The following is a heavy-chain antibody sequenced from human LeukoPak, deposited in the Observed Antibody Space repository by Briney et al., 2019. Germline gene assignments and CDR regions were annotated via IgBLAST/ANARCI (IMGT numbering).Heavy chain of an antibody. J-gene: IGHJ4*02. CDR3: ARTITIFGVVNTKFDY. Sequence: SETLSLTCAVYGGSFNDYYWIWIRQPPGKGLEWIGYIYYSGSTYYNPSLKSRVTISVDTSKNQFSLKLSSVTAADTAVYYCARTITIFGVVNTKFDYWGQGTLVTVSS. V-gene: IGHV4-30-4*08. CDR2: IYYSGST. CDR1: GGSFNDYY. D-gene: IGHD3-3*01.